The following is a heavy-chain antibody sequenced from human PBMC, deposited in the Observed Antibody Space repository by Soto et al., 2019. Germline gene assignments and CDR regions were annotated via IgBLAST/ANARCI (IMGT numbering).Heavy chain of an antibody. CDR2: TRNKANSYTT. J-gene: IGHJ4*02. CDR3: ARTKHSGYDEFDY. Sequence: EVQLVESGGGLVQPGGSLRLSCAASGFTFSDHYMDWVRQAPGKGLEWVGRTRNKANSYTTEYAASVKGRFTISRDDSKNSLYLQMNSLKTEDTAVYYCARTKHSGYDEFDYWGQGTLVTVSS. D-gene: IGHD5-12*01. V-gene: IGHV3-72*01. CDR1: GFTFSDHY.